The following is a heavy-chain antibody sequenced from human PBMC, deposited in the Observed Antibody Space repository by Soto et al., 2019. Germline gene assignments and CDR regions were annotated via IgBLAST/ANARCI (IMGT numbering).Heavy chain of an antibody. D-gene: IGHD4-17*01. V-gene: IGHV3-30-3*01. CDR1: GFPFSSYA. J-gene: IGHJ4*02. Sequence: GGSLRLSCAASGFPFSSYAMHWVRQAPGKGLEWVAVISYDGSNKYYADSVKGRFTISRDNSKNTLYLQMNSLRAEDTAVYYCARAPTTVTTAYYFDYWGQGTLVTVSS. CDR2: ISYDGSNK. CDR3: ARAPTTVTTAYYFDY.